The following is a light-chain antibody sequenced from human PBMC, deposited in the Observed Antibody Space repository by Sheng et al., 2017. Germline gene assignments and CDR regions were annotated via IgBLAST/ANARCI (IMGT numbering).Light chain of an antibody. CDR3: QAWDSATTTVL. V-gene: IGLV3-1*01. J-gene: IGLJ2*01. CDR2: QDS. Sequence: SNELTQPPSVSVSPGQTASITCSGDKLGDKYACWYQQKSGHSPMLVIYQDSKRPSGIPERFSGSNSGNTATLTISGNQSMDEADYYCQAWDSATTTVLFGGGTKLTVL. CDR1: KLGDKY.